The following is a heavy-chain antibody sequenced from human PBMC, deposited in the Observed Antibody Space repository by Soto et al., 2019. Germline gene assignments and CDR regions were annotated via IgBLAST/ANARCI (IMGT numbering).Heavy chain of an antibody. J-gene: IGHJ4*02. D-gene: IGHD5-18*01. CDR1: GAIFSSNA. CDR2: NLPIFGRT. CDR3: ATGGRGYSYAPRFYFEY. V-gene: IGHV1-69*01. Sequence: QVQLVQSGAEVKKPGSSVKVTCKASGAIFSSNAISWVRQAPGQGLEWMGGNLPIFGRTNYAQKFQGRVTITADESTRTAYMELSSLKSEDTAVYYCATGGRGYSYAPRFYFEYWGQGTLVTVSS.